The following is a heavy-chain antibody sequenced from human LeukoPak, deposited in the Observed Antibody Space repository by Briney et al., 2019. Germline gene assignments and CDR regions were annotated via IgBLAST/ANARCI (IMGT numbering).Heavy chain of an antibody. D-gene: IGHD5-12*01. V-gene: IGHV1-2*02. CDR1: GYTFTGYY. CDR2: INPNSGGT. J-gene: IGHJ4*02. Sequence: ASVKVSCKASGYTFTGYYMHWVRQAPGQGLEWMGWINPNSGGTNYAQKFQGRVTMTRDTSISTAYMELSRLRSDDTAVYYCARVWGYSGYGYFDYWGQGTLVTVSS. CDR3: ARVWGYSGYGYFDY.